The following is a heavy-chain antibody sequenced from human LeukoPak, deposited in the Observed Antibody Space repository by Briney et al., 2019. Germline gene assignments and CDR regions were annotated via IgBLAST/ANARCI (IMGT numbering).Heavy chain of an antibody. D-gene: IGHD2-8*01. V-gene: IGHV3-11*01. J-gene: IGHJ4*02. CDR3: AKTRKWIDY. CDR2: ISSSGSTT. CDR1: GFTFSDYY. Sequence: GGSLRLSCAASGFTFSDYYMGWIRQAPGKGLEWVSYISSSGSTTYYADSVKGRFTISRDNAKNSLYLQLSSLKADDTAVYYCAKTRKWIDYWGQGTLVTVSS.